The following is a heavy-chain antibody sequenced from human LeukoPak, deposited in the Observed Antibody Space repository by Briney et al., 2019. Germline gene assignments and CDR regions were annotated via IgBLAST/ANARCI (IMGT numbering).Heavy chain of an antibody. CDR3: AREVSSGWVDAFDI. J-gene: IGHJ3*02. D-gene: IGHD6-19*01. V-gene: IGHV3-23*01. CDR1: GFTFNSYV. Sequence: GGSLRLSCAASGFTFNSYVMTWVRQAPGKGLEWVSAISGSGGTTYYADSVKGRFTISRDNSKNTLYLQMNSLRAEDTAVYYCAREVSSGWVDAFDIWGQGTMVTVSS. CDR2: ISGSGGTT.